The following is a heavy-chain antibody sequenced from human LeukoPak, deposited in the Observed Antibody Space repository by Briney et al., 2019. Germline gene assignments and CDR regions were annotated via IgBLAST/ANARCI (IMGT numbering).Heavy chain of an antibody. CDR2: ISYDGSHK. Sequence: GGSLRLSCAPSGFTLCSYPMHCVRPAPGKGLEWVADISYDGSHKHYADSEKGRFTISRDKSKNTLYQQMNSLRAEDTAVYYCAIEWKGYCSSTSCYSGPYYYGMDVWGQGTTVTVSS. CDR1: GFTLCSYP. D-gene: IGHD2-2*01. CDR3: AIEWKGYCSSTSCYSGPYYYGMDV. J-gene: IGHJ6*02. V-gene: IGHV3-30-3*01.